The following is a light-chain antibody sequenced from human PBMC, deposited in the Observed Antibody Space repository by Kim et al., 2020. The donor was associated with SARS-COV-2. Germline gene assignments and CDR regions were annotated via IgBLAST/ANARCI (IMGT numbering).Light chain of an antibody. CDR3: QQLKTSPFT. J-gene: IGKJ4*01. V-gene: IGKV1-9*01. Sequence: ASVGDRVTITCRASEDISYYLAWYRQIPGKAPDLLIYGAFNLQSGVPARFSGSGSGTDFTLTISSLQPEDFATYFCQQLKTSPFTFGGGTKVDIK. CDR2: GAF. CDR1: EDISYY.